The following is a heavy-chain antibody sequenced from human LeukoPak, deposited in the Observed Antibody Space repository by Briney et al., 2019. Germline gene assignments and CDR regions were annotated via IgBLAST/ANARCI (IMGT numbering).Heavy chain of an antibody. V-gene: IGHV3-9*01. D-gene: IGHD2-21*02. CDR2: ISWNSGSI. Sequence: GGSLRLSCAASGFTFDDYAMHWVRQAPGKGLEWVSGISWNSGSIGYADSVKGRFTISRDNAKNSLYLQMNSLRAEDTALYYCAKDMREYCGGDCHPTFDYWGQGTLVTVSS. CDR1: GFTFDDYA. CDR3: AKDMREYCGGDCHPTFDY. J-gene: IGHJ4*02.